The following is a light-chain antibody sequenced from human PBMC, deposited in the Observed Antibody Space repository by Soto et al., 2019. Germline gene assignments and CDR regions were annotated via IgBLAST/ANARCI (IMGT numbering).Light chain of an antibody. CDR1: QSISSW. Sequence: DIQLTQSPSTLSASVGDRVTITCRASQSISSWLSWYQQKPGKAPKLLIYDASSLESGVTSRFSGSGSGTEFTLTISSLRPDHCATYYWYKYNSYTITSG. V-gene: IGKV1-5*01. CDR3: YKYNSYTIT. CDR2: DAS. J-gene: IGKJ5*01.